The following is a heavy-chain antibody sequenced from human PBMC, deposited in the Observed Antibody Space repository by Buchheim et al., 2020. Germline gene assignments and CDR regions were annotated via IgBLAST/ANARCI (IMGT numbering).Heavy chain of an antibody. CDR2: ISYDGSDK. J-gene: IGHJ4*02. V-gene: IGHV3-30-3*01. Sequence: QVHLVESEGGVVQPGRSLRLSCAASGFTFSSYAMHWVRQAPGKGLEWVAVISYDGSDKSYADSVKGRFTISRDNSKTTLYLQMSSLRTEDTAVYYCARDRSTQSNYLDYWGQGTL. CDR1: GFTFSSYA. CDR3: ARDRSTQSNYLDY. D-gene: IGHD6-13*01.